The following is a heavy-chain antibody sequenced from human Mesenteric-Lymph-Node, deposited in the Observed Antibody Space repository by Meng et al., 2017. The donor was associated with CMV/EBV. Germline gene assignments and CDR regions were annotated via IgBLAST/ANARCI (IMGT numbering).Heavy chain of an antibody. CDR3: ARGAYYWSDRDAFDI. Sequence: GESLKISCATSGFTFSSYWMHWVRQAPGKGLVWVSRINSDGSSTNYADSVKGRFTISRDNDKNTMYLQMNSLSPEDTAVYYCARGAYYWSDRDAFDIWGQGTMVTVSS. D-gene: IGHD1-1*01. CDR1: GFTFSSYW. CDR2: INSDGSST. V-gene: IGHV3-74*01. J-gene: IGHJ3*02.